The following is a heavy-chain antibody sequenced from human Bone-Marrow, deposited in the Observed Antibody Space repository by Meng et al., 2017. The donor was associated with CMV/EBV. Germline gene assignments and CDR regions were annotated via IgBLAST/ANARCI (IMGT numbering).Heavy chain of an antibody. Sequence: ASVMVSCKASGYTFLTYGISWVRQAPGQGLEWMGWISAHKNNINYAQKFKGRVTITADTSTSTTYIELKSLKSDDTAMYYCARDRYYRYVDNWGQGTLVTVSS. CDR3: ARDRYYRYVDN. V-gene: IGHV1-18*01. CDR1: GYTFLTYG. D-gene: IGHD2-15*01. CDR2: ISAHKNNI. J-gene: IGHJ4*02.